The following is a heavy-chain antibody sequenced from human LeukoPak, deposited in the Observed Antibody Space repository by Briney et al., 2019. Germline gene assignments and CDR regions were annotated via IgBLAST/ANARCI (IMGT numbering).Heavy chain of an antibody. CDR2: IYYSGST. Sequence: SETLSLTCTVAGGSISSYYWSWIRQPPGKGLEWIGYIYYSGSTNYKPSLKRRVTISVDTSKNQFSLKLSSVTAADTAVYYCARGGYYGSGNDFRFDPWGQGTLVTVSS. V-gene: IGHV4-59*01. J-gene: IGHJ5*02. CDR1: GGSISSYY. CDR3: ARGGYYGSGNDFRFDP. D-gene: IGHD3-10*01.